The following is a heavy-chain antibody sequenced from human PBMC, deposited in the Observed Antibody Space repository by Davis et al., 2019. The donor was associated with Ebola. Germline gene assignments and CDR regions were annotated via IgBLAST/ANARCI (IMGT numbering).Heavy chain of an antibody. CDR1: GFTFSSYD. Sequence: PGGSLRLSCAASGFTFSSYDMHWVRQATGKGLEWVSAIGTAGDTYYPGSVKGRFTISRENAKNSLYLQMNSLRAGDTAVYYCARVLAVADPGGYYCYGMDVWGQGTTVTVSS. V-gene: IGHV3-13*01. CDR3: ARVLAVADPGGYYCYGMDV. D-gene: IGHD6-19*01. J-gene: IGHJ6*02. CDR2: IGTAGDT.